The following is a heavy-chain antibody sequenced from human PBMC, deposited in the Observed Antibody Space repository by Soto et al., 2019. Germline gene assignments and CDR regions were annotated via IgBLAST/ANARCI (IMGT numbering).Heavy chain of an antibody. CDR3: ARVYSSGWNYYYYMDV. J-gene: IGHJ6*03. D-gene: IGHD6-19*01. V-gene: IGHV3-21*01. Sequence: ESGGGLVKPGGSLRLSCAASGFTFSSYSMNWVRQAPGKGLEWVSSISSSSSYIYYADSVKGRFTISRDNAKNSLYLQMNSLRAEDTAVYYCARVYSSGWNYYYYMDVWGKGTTVTVSS. CDR1: GFTFSSYS. CDR2: ISSSSSYI.